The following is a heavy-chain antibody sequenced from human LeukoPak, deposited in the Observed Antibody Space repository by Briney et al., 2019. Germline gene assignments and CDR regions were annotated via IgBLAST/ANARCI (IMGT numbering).Heavy chain of an antibody. CDR3: ARKDGDY. CDR2: IYSSGST. Sequence: SETLSLTCSVSGTSISTFHWTWFRQPAGRGLEWIGLIYSSGSTLLNPSLRNRVAMSVDLTKNQLSLKLTSVTAADTAMYFCARKDGDYWGRGTLVTVSS. V-gene: IGHV4-4*07. J-gene: IGHJ4*02. CDR1: GTSISTFH.